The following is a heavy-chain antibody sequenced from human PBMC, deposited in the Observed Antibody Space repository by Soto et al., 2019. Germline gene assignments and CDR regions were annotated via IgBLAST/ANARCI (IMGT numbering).Heavy chain of an antibody. CDR1: GGSFSGYY. D-gene: IGHD2-15*01. Sequence: SETLSLTCAVYGGSFSGYYWSWIRQPPGKGLEWIGEINHSGSTNYNPSLKSRVTISVDTSKNQFSLKLSSVTAADTAVYYCARGPNRLVYGGSCCFDYCGQGTLVTVYS. J-gene: IGHJ4*02. CDR2: INHSGST. V-gene: IGHV4-34*01. CDR3: ARGPNRLVYGGSCCFDY.